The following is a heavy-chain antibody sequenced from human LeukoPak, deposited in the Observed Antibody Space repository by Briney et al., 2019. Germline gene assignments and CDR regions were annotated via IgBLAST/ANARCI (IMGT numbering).Heavy chain of an antibody. V-gene: IGHV1-2*02. CDR2: INPNSGGT. CDR1: GYTFTGYY. CDR3: ARDFIQLWSLNSDFDY. J-gene: IGHJ4*02. Sequence: ASVKVSCKASGYTFTGYYMHWVRQAPGQGLEWMGWINPNSGGTNNAQKFQGRVTLTRHTSISTAYMELRRLRSADTAVYYCARDFIQLWSLNSDFDYWGRGTLVTVSS. D-gene: IGHD5-18*01.